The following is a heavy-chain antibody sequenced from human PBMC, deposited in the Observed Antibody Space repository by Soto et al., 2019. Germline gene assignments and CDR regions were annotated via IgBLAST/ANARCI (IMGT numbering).Heavy chain of an antibody. CDR3: ATGLTEVVAATPVNYFDY. CDR1: GGSISSGGYY. J-gene: IGHJ4*02. Sequence: SETLSLTCTVSGGSISSGGYYWSWIRQHPGKGLEWIGYIYYSGSTYYNPSLKSRVTISVDTSKNQFSLKLSSVTAADTAVYYCATGLTEVVAATPVNYFDYWGQGTLVTVSS. V-gene: IGHV4-31*03. D-gene: IGHD2-15*01. CDR2: IYYSGST.